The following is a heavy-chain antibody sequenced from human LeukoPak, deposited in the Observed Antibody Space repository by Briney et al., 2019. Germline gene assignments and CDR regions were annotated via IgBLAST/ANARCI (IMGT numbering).Heavy chain of an antibody. CDR3: ARPYCSSTSCPIFDD. D-gene: IGHD2-2*01. Sequence: QPGGSLRLSCAASGFTFSNYNMNWVRQAPGKGLEWVSYISSDGYTIFYADSVQGRFTISRDNAKNSLFLQMNSLRAEDTAMYYCARPYCSSTSCPIFDDWGQGTLVTVSS. CDR1: GFTFSNYN. CDR2: ISSDGYTI. J-gene: IGHJ4*02. V-gene: IGHV3-48*01.